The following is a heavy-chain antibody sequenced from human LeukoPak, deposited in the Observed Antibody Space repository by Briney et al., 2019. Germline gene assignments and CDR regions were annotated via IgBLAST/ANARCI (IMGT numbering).Heavy chain of an antibody. J-gene: IGHJ4*02. D-gene: IGHD6-19*01. CDR1: GFTFSSYA. V-gene: IGHV3-30*04. CDR3: ARVSEAVAGYYFDC. CDR2: ISYDGSNK. Sequence: GGSLRLSCAASGFTFSSYAMHWVRQAPGKGLDWVAVISYDGSNKYYADSVKGRFTISRDNSKNTLYLQMNSLRTEDTAVYYCARVSEAVAGYYFDCWGQGTPVTVSS.